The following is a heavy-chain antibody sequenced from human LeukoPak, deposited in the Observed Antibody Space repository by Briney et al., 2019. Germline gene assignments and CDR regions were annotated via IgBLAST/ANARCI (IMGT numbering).Heavy chain of an antibody. V-gene: IGHV3-30*03. Sequence: GTSLRLSCTTSGFTFDFYAMHWVRQAPGKGLDRVAVMSYDGRYRYYADSAKGRFTISRDNSKRTLYLEMSSLRPEDTALYYCARSELYYGSESYYHLDYWGHGTLVTVSS. CDR1: GFTFDFYA. CDR3: ARSELYYGSESYYHLDY. D-gene: IGHD3-10*01. J-gene: IGHJ4*01. CDR2: MSYDGRYR.